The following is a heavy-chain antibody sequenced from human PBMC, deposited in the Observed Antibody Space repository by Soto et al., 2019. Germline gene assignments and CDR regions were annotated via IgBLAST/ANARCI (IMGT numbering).Heavy chain of an antibody. CDR1: GFTFSSNA. CDR3: ARGFWYQVLGWFDP. Sequence: QVQLVESGGGVVQPGRSLRLSCAASGFTFSSNAMNWVRQAPGKGLEWVAVISYDGSSEYYTDSVKGRFTISRDNSKKMLYLQMNSLRAEDTAVYYCARGFWYQVLGWFDPWGQGTPVTVSS. D-gene: IGHD2-2*01. V-gene: IGHV3-30-3*01. J-gene: IGHJ5*02. CDR2: ISYDGSSE.